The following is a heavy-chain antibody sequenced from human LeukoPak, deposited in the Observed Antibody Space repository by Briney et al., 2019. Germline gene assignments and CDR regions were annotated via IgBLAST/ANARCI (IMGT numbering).Heavy chain of an antibody. Sequence: GGSLRLSCAASGFTFSNYAMSWVRQAPGKGLEWVSAISDSGGATNCADSVKGRFTISRDNSKNTLYLQMNSLRAEDTAVYYCAKRSCGGGSCNFDYWGQETLVTVSP. CDR1: GFTFSNYA. CDR2: ISDSGGAT. J-gene: IGHJ4*02. V-gene: IGHV3-23*01. CDR3: AKRSCGGGSCNFDY. D-gene: IGHD2-15*01.